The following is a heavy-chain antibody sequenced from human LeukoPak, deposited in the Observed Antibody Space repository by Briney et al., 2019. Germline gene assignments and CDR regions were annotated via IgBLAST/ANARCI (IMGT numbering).Heavy chain of an antibody. V-gene: IGHV1-2*02. J-gene: IGHJ6*03. Sequence: ASVKASCKASGYTFTGYYMHWVRQAPGQGLEWMGWINPNSGGTNYAQKFQGRVTMTRDTSISTAYMELSRLRSDDTAVYYCARDWSSSWYTYYYYYYMDVWGKGTTVTVSS. CDR1: GYTFTGYY. D-gene: IGHD6-13*01. CDR3: ARDWSSSWYTYYYYYYMDV. CDR2: INPNSGGT.